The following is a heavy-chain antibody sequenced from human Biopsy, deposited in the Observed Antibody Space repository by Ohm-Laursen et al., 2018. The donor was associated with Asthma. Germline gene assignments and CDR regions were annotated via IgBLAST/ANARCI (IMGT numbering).Heavy chain of an antibody. V-gene: IGHV3-30*18. CDR3: AKRRGYSGHDNDH. J-gene: IGHJ4*02. CDR1: GFMFRSFG. Sequence: SLRLSCAAAGFMFRSFGMHWVRQAPGKGLEWVAVISYDGNHKFYEDSVKGRFTISRDNSKNTLYLQMNSLRTEDTAVYYCAKRRGYSGHDNDHWGQGTLVIVSS. D-gene: IGHD5-12*01. CDR2: ISYDGNHK.